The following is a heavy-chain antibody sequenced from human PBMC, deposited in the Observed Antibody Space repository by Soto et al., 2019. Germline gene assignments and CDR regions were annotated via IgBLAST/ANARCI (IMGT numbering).Heavy chain of an antibody. D-gene: IGHD6-6*01. CDR1: GYTFTGYY. CDR3: ARGRIIAARRVSTRYYGMDV. V-gene: IGHV1-2*04. J-gene: IGHJ6*02. Sequence: EIKLPLASVKVSCKASGYTFTGYYMHWVRQAPGQGLEWMGWINPNSGGTNYAQRFQGWVTMTRDTSISTAYMELSRLRSDDTAVYYCARGRIIAARRVSTRYYGMDVWGQGTTVTVSS. CDR2: INPNSGGT.